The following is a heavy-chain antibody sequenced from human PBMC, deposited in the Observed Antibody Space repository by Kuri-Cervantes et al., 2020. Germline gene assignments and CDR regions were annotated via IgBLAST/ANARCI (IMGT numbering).Heavy chain of an antibody. D-gene: IGHD3-22*01. J-gene: IGHJ4*02. CDR3: ARDGHEGISYYFDSSAVLGY. V-gene: IGHV4-4*07. Sequence: GSLRLSCIVSGDSFSRHYWTWMRQPAGKGLEWIGRIHTSGSTNYNPSLKSRVTMSVDQSKNQFSLTLSSVSAADTAVYYCARDGHEGISYYFDSSAVLGYWGQGTLVTVSS. CDR2: IHTSGST. CDR1: GDSFSRHY.